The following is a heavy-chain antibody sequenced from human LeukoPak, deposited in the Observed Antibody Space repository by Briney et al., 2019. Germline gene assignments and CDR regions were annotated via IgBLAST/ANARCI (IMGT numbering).Heavy chain of an antibody. D-gene: IGHD5-18*01. J-gene: IGHJ4*02. Sequence: PGGSLGLSCAVSGFTFRSYDMSWVRQAPGKGLEWVSGISGSGSTTYYADSVKGRFTISRDNSKNTLFLQMSSLTAEDTAVYYCAVGPRQRRGHNTYWGQGTLVTVSS. V-gene: IGHV3-23*01. CDR3: AVGPRQRRGHNTY. CDR1: GFTFRSYD. CDR2: ISGSGSTT.